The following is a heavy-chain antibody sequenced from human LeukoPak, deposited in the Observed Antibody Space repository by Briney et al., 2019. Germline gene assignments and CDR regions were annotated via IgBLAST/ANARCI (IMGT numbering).Heavy chain of an antibody. J-gene: IGHJ3*02. CDR1: GGSFSGYY. D-gene: IGHD5-24*01. V-gene: IGHV4-34*01. CDR2: INHSGST. CDR3: ARDGIRPQNAFDI. Sequence: PSETLSLTCAVYGGSFSGYYWSWIRQPPGKGLEWIGEINHSGSTSYNPSLKSRVTISVDTSKNQFSLKLSSVTAADTAVYYCARDGIRPQNAFDIWGQGTMVTVSS.